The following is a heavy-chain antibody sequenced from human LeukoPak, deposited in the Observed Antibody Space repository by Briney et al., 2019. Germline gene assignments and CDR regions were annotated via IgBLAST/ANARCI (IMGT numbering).Heavy chain of an antibody. CDR2: ISGSDGGT. CDR1: GFSLNNYA. CDR3: AKGITTAGRVFDY. V-gene: IGHV3-23*01. D-gene: IGHD6-13*01. Sequence: QTGRSLRLSCAASGFSLNNYAMSWVSQAPGKGLDWVSGISGSDGGTNYADSVKGRFTISRDNSRNTVYLQMNSLGAEDTAVYYCAKGITTAGRVFDYWGQGTLVTVSS. J-gene: IGHJ4*02.